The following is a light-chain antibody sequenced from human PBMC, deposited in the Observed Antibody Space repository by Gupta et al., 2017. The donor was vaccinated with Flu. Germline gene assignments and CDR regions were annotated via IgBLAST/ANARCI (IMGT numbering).Light chain of an antibody. CDR3: CSYAGRSTLV. J-gene: IGLJ2*01. CDR2: DVS. Sequence: QSALTQPRSVSGSPGQSVAISCPGTSSDVGSYNYVSWYQQHPGKAPKLMIYDVSQRPSVVPDRFSGSKSGNTASLTISGLQAEDEADYYCCSYAGRSTLVFGGGTKLTVL. V-gene: IGLV2-11*01. CDR1: SSDVGSYNY.